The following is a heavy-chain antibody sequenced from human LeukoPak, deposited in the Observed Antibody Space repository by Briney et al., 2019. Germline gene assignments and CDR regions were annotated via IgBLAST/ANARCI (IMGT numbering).Heavy chain of an antibody. Sequence: GGALETSLKGAGCRFTRYWIGWGRPTPGKGEEGMGIIYSGESYTRYSPSFQRHVTISADTSITTAYLQWSTLKASDSAMYYCARHVSSWAYCGGDSYGNWFDHWGQGTLVTVSS. CDR2: IYSGESYT. D-gene: IGHD2-21*02. J-gene: IGHJ5*02. V-gene: IGHV5-51*01. CDR3: ARHVSSWAYCGGDSYGNWFDH. CDR1: GCRFTRYW.